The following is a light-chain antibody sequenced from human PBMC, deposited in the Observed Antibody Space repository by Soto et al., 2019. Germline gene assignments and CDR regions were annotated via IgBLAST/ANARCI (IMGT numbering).Light chain of an antibody. V-gene: IGLV2-14*01. CDR2: EVT. J-gene: IGLJ1*01. CDR1: SGDIGSYNR. Sequence: SALTQPASVSGSPGQSITISCTGTSGDIGSYNRVSWYQQRPGKAPKLIIYEVTDRPSGVSNRFSGSKSGNTASLTISGLQAEDEAEYYCSSYTNINTRACVFGTGTKVTVL. CDR3: SSYTNINTRACV.